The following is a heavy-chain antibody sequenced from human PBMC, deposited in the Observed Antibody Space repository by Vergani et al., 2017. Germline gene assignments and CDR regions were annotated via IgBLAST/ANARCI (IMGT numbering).Heavy chain of an antibody. V-gene: IGHV1-2*02. Sequence: QVQLVQSGPEVKKPGASVKVSCKASGYTFTDYFMHWVRQAPGQGLEWMGWINPNSGGTNYAQKFQGRVTMTRETSISTAYMELSNLRSDDTAVYYCARVGTSSNRDYFDYWGQGTLVTVSS. CDR1: GYTFTDYF. CDR2: INPNSGGT. D-gene: IGHD2-2*01. CDR3: ARVGTSSNRDYFDY. J-gene: IGHJ4*02.